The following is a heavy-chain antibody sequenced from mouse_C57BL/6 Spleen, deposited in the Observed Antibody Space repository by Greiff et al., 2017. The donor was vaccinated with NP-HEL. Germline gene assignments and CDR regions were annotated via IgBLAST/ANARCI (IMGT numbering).Heavy chain of an antibody. CDR3: ATPIYDGYRYWYFDV. CDR1: GYTFTSYW. Sequence: QVQLQQPGAELVKPGASVKLSCKASGYTFTSYWMHWVKQRPGQGLEWIGMIHPNSGSTNYNEKFKSKATLTVDKSSSTAYMQLSSLTSEDSAVYYCATPIYDGYRYWYFDVWGTGTTVTVSS. D-gene: IGHD2-3*01. J-gene: IGHJ1*03. CDR2: IHPNSGST. V-gene: IGHV1-64*01.